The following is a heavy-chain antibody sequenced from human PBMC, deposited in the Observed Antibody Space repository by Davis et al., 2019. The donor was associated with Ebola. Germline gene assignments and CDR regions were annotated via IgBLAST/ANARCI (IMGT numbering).Heavy chain of an antibody. CDR1: GFTFSSYW. D-gene: IGHD4-17*01. CDR2: ISGSGGST. V-gene: IGHV3-23*01. J-gene: IGHJ4*02. Sequence: GESLKISCAASGFTFSSYWMSWVRQAPGKGLEWVSAISGSGGSTYYADSVKGRFTISRDNSKNTLYLQMNSLRAEDTAVYYCTATVTTDYWGQGTLVTVSS. CDR3: TATVTTDY.